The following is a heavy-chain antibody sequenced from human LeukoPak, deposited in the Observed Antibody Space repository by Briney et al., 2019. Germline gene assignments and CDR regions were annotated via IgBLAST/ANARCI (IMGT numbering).Heavy chain of an antibody. D-gene: IGHD6-13*01. J-gene: IGHJ4*02. V-gene: IGHV4-39*01. CDR1: GGSISSSSYY. Sequence: SETLSLTCTVSGGSISSSSYYWGWIRQPPGKGLEWIGSIYYSGSTYYNPSLKSRVTISVDTSKNQFSLKLSSVTAADTAVYYCARHREFSSSWFDYWGQGTLVTVSS. CDR2: IYYSGST. CDR3: ARHREFSSSWFDY.